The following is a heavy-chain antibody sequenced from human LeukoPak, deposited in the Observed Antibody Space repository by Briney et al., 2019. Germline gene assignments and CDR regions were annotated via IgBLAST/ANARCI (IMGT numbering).Heavy chain of an antibody. D-gene: IGHD2-8*01. V-gene: IGHV3-43*01. J-gene: IGHJ4*02. CDR2: ISRDGRAT. Sequence: GGSLRLSCVASGFTFDDYSFHWVCQAPGKGLEWLSLISRDGRATYYADSVKGRFTISRDNSKNSLYLQMNSLRTEDTALYYCTKDRYCTTTFCPLDYWGQGTLSPSPQ. CDR1: GFTFDDYS. CDR3: TKDRYCTTTFCPLDY.